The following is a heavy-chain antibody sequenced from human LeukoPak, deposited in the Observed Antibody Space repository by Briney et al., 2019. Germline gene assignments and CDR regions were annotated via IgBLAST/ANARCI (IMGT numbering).Heavy chain of an antibody. CDR2: ISKDGRSK. Sequence: PGGSLRLPCAASGFTFRNHAMHWVRQAPGKGLEWVADISKDGRSKDYADSVKGRFTISRDNSKNTLYLQMSSLRAEDTAVYFCAREEYGEIYLDYWGQGTLVTVSS. J-gene: IGHJ4*02. CDR3: AREEYGEIYLDY. CDR1: GFTFRNHA. V-gene: IGHV3-30*04. D-gene: IGHD3-10*01.